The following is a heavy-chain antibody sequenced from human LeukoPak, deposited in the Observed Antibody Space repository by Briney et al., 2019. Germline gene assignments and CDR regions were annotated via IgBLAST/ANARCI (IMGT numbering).Heavy chain of an antibody. J-gene: IGHJ5*02. CDR1: GGSVTTTYY. D-gene: IGHD3-10*01. CDR2: LYHSGNS. Sequence: PSETLCLTCSVSGGSVTTTYYWSWIRQPPGGGLEWIESLYHSGNSNYNPSLKSRVTMSVDTSKNQFSLQLTSMTAADTAIYYCTRHQTNFDGSGAPFDPWGQGTLVTVSS. CDR3: TRHQTNFDGSGAPFDP. V-gene: IGHV4-39*01.